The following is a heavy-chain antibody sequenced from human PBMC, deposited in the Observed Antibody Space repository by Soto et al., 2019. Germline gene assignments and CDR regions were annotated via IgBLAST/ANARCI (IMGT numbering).Heavy chain of an antibody. J-gene: IGHJ6*03. Sequence: GGSLRLSCAASGFTFSSYSMNWVRQAPGKGLEWVSSISSSSSSYIYYADSVKGRFTISRDNAKNSLYLQMNSLRAEYTAVYYCARWLTSYYYYMDVWGKGTTVTVSS. V-gene: IGHV3-21*01. CDR2: ISSSSSSYI. CDR3: ARWLTSYYYYMDV. CDR1: GFTFSSYS. D-gene: IGHD3-10*01.